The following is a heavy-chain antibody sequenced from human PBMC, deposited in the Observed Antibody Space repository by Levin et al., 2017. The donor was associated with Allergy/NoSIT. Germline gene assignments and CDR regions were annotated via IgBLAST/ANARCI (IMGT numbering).Heavy chain of an antibody. V-gene: IGHV3-48*03. Sequence: TGGSLRLSCVVSGFSFSSYEMNWVRQAPGKGLEWVSWIRSGDNTIYYADSVKGRFTVSTDNAKNSLYLQMNSLRAEDTAVYYCARDPPGAGAFDIWGQGTMVTVSS. D-gene: IGHD4/OR15-4a*01. J-gene: IGHJ3*02. CDR3: ARDPPGAGAFDI. CDR1: GFSFSSYE. CDR2: IRSGDNTI.